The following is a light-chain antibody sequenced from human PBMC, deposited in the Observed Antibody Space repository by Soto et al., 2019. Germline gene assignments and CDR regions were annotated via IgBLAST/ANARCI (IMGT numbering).Light chain of an antibody. CDR3: LSYSSTSTLYV. CDR2: EVS. Sequence: QSALTQPASVSGSPGQSITISCTGTSSDVGGYDFVSWYQQHPGKAPKLLIYEVSRRPSSFSNRFSGSKSANTASLTISELQAEDAADYYCLSYSSTSTLYVFGTGTKVTGL. J-gene: IGLJ1*01. CDR1: SSDVGGYDF. V-gene: IGLV2-14*01.